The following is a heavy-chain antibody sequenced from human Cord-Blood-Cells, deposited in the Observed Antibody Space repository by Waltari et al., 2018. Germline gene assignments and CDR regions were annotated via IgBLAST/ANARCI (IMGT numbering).Heavy chain of an antibody. CDR2: INPKSGGT. J-gene: IGHJ5*02. CDR3: ARAAAADNWFDP. V-gene: IGHV1-2*04. D-gene: IGHD6-13*01. Sequence: QVQLVQSGAEVKKPGASVKVSCKAPGYTFTGYYMHWVRQAPGQGLEWMGWINPKSGGTNYAQKFQGWVTMTRDTSISTAYMELSRLRSDDTAVYYCARAAAADNWFDPWGQGTLVTVSS. CDR1: GYTFTGYY.